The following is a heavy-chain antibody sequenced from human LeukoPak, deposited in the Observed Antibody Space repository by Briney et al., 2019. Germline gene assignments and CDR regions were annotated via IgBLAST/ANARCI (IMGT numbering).Heavy chain of an antibody. CDR2: IYYSGST. CDR1: GGSISSSSYY. V-gene: IGHV4-39*01. D-gene: IGHD3-3*01. Sequence: SETLSLTCTVSGGSISSSSYYWGWIRQPPGKGLEWIGSIYYSGSTYYNPSLKSRVTISVDTSKNQFSLKLSSVTAADTAVYYCARLSHLDFWSGYFPIGYYFDYWGQGTLVTVSS. J-gene: IGHJ4*02. CDR3: ARLSHLDFWSGYFPIGYYFDY.